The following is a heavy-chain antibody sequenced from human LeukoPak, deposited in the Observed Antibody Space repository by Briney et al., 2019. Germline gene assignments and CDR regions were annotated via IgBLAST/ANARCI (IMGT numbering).Heavy chain of an antibody. CDR3: TKDLTKFGGFVGFFDH. J-gene: IGHJ4*02. D-gene: IGHD3-16*01. Sequence: PGGSLRLSCAASGTTFSLYGMHWVRQGPGKGLDWVSFIQFDGRKTYYADSVKGRFTVSRDNAQRSLYLQMDSLRPEDTATYYCTKDLTKFGGFVGFFDHWGQGTLVTVSS. CDR2: IQFDGRKT. V-gene: IGHV3-30*02. CDR1: GTTFSLYG.